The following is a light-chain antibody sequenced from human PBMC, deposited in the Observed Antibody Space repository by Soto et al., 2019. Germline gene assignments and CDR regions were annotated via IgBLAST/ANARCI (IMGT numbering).Light chain of an antibody. CDR2: KAS. J-gene: IGKJ4*01. Sequence: DIQMTQSPSTLSASVGDRVTITCRASRGISSWLAWYQQKPGKAPKLLIYKASSLESGLPSRFSGSGSGTVFTHTISSLQPDDLATYYCQPYNSFLLTFGGGTKVEIK. V-gene: IGKV1-5*03. CDR1: RGISSW. CDR3: QPYNSFLLT.